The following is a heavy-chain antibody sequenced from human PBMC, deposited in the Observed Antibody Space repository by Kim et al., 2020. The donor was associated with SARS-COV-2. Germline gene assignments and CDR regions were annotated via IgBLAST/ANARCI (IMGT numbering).Heavy chain of an antibody. Sequence: GGSLRLSCAASGFTFSSYAMSWVRQAPGKGLEWVSAISGSGGSTYYADSVKGRFTISRDNSKNTLYLQMNSLRAEDTAVYYCAKPYSSCEFELVPLTPLGYFQHWGQGTLVTVSS. J-gene: IGHJ1*01. CDR1: GFTFSSYA. V-gene: IGHV3-23*01. CDR3: AKPYSSCEFELVPLTPLGYFQH. D-gene: IGHD6-6*01. CDR2: ISGSGGST.